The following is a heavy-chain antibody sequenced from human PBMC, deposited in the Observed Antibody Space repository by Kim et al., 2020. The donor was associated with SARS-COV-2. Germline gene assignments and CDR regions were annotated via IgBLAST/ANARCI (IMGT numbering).Heavy chain of an antibody. V-gene: IGHV4-39*07. CDR1: GGSISSSSYY. CDR2: IYYSGST. CDR3: ARDRDTMVRGGIGLRVWWFDP. D-gene: IGHD3-10*01. J-gene: IGHJ5*02. Sequence: SETLSLTCTVSGGSISSSSYYWGWIRQPPGKGLEWIGSIYYSGSTYYNPSLKSRVTISVDTSKNQFSLKLSSVTAADTAVYYCARDRDTMVRGGIGLRVWWFDPWGQGTLVTVSS.